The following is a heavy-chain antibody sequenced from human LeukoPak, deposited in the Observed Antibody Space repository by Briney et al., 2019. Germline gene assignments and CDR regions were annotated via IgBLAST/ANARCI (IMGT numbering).Heavy chain of an antibody. J-gene: IGHJ4*02. Sequence: PSETLSLTCAVYGGSFSGYYWSWVRQPPGKGLEWIGEINHSGSTNYNPSLNSRVTISVDTPKNQFSLKLSSVTAADTAVYYCARSAFGDYFDYWGQGTLVTVSS. V-gene: IGHV4-34*01. CDR1: GGSFSGYY. D-gene: IGHD3-10*01. CDR3: ARSAFGDYFDY. CDR2: INHSGST.